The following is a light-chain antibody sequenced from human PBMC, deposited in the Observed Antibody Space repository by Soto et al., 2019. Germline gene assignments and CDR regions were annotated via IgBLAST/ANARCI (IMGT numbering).Light chain of an antibody. Sequence: DIQMTQSPSSLSASVGDRVTITCRASQYIQTYLNWYQQKPGKAPKLLIYLASTLHSGVPSRFSGTGSGTDLTLTISSLQPEDFATYYCQQSYSTPSDTFGQGTKLEIK. J-gene: IGKJ2*01. V-gene: IGKV1-39*01. CDR3: QQSYSTPSDT. CDR2: LAS. CDR1: QYIQTY.